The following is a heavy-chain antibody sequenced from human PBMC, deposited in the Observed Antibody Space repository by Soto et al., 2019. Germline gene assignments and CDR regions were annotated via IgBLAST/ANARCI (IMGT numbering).Heavy chain of an antibody. V-gene: IGHV3-11*01. CDR2: ISSSGSTI. J-gene: IGHJ3*02. CDR3: ARLIETLAFDI. CDR1: GFTFSHYY. D-gene: IGHD2-8*01. Sequence: GGSLRLSCAASGFTFSHYYMSWIRQAPGKGLEWFSYISSSGSTIXXADSVKGRXTISSYNSKNSXYLQMXGLRAGDTAVYYCARLIETLAFDIWCQGTMVTGS.